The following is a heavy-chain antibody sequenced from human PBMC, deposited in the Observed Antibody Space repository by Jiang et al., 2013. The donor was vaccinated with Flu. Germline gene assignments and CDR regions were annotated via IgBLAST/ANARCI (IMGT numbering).Heavy chain of an antibody. CDR3: ARLVTTRDAMDV. J-gene: IGHJ6*02. CDR2: IYPADSDT. Sequence: AEVKKPGESLKISCEGFAYYFSSFWIGWVRQMPGRGLEWMGIIYPADSDTRYSPSFQGQVTISVDKSINTAYLQWRSLETSDTAIYYCARLVTTRDAMDVWGQGTSVTVSS. V-gene: IGHV5-51*01. CDR1: AYYFSSFW. D-gene: IGHD4-17*01.